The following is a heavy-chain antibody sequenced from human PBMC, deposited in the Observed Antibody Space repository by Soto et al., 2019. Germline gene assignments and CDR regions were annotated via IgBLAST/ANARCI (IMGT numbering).Heavy chain of an antibody. J-gene: IGHJ4*02. Sequence: EAQLVESGGGLVQPGGSLRLSCAASGFTFSGYWMHCVRQAPERVLVWVSRINGDGTTTHYADSVKGRFTISRYNAKNTLYLQMNSLRAEDTAVYSCGRSREGYNLVADYWRQGTLVNGTS. CDR2: INGDGTTT. CDR3: GRSREGYNLVADY. CDR1: GFTFSGYW. D-gene: IGHD1-1*01. V-gene: IGHV3-74*01.